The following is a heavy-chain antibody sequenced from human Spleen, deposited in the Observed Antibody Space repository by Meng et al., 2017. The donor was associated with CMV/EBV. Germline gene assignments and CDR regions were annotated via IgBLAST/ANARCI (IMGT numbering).Heavy chain of an antibody. CDR3: ARVKRYCTGGSCSSTGYYGMDV. Sequence: ASVKVSCKASGYNFTGYYMHWVRQAPGQGLEWMGWINPNSGGTNYAQKFQDRVTMTGDTSITTAYMELSRLRSDDMAVYYCARVKRYCTGGSCSSTGYYGMDVWGQGTTVTVS. CDR2: INPNSGGT. D-gene: IGHD2-15*01. J-gene: IGHJ6*02. V-gene: IGHV1-2*02. CDR1: GYNFTGYY.